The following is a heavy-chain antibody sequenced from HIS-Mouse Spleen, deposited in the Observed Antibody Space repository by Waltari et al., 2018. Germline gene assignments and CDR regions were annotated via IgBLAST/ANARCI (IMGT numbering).Heavy chain of an antibody. Sequence: QLQLQESGPGLVKPSETLSLTCTVSGGSISSSSYYWGWIRQPPGKGLEWIGSIYYSGRTYSYPSLKSRVTISVDTSKNQFSLKLSSVTAADTAVYYCARKRTASGWFDPWGQGTLVTVSS. D-gene: IGHD2-21*02. J-gene: IGHJ5*02. CDR3: ARKRTASGWFDP. CDR1: GGSISSSSYY. V-gene: IGHV4-39*01. CDR2: IYYSGRT.